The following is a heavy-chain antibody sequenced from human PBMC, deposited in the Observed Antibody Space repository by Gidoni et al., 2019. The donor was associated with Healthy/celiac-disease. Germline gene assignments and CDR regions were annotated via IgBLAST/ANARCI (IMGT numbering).Heavy chain of an antibody. D-gene: IGHD3-16*01. CDR3: ARVGEGPFDP. CDR2: MRSSSSYI. Sequence: EVQLVESGGGMVKPGGSLRLSCEASGCTFSSYSMNWFRQAPGKGLEWVSSMRSSSSYIYYADSVKGRFTISRDNAKNSLYLQMNSLRAEDTAVYYCARVGEGPFDPWGQGTLVTVSS. V-gene: IGHV3-21*01. CDR1: GCTFSSYS. J-gene: IGHJ5*02.